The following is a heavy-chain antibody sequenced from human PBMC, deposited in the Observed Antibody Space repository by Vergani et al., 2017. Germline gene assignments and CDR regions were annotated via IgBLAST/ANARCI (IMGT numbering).Heavy chain of an antibody. J-gene: IGHJ4*02. CDR2: IAYDGSNK. CDR1: GFTFSSYA. D-gene: IGHD4-17*01. Sequence: QVQLVESGGGVVQPGRSLRLSCAASGFTFSSYAMHWVRQAPGTGLEWVAVIAYDGSNKYYADSVKGRFTISRHNSKNTLYLQMNSLRAEDTAVYYCARGASGDYVSSFDYWGQGTLVTVSS. CDR3: ARGASGDYVSSFDY. V-gene: IGHV3-30-3*01.